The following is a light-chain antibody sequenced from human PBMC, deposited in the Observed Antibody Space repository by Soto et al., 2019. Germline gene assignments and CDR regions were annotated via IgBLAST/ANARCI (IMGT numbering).Light chain of an antibody. CDR2: GNS. Sequence: QSVLTQPPSVSGAPGQRVTISCTGSSSNIGAGYEVHWYQQLPGTAPKLLIYGNSNRPSGVPDRFSGSKSGTSASLAITGLQAEDEADYYCQSYDSSLSVHVVFGGGTKVTVL. CDR3: QSYDSSLSVHVV. CDR1: SSNIGAGYE. V-gene: IGLV1-40*01. J-gene: IGLJ2*01.